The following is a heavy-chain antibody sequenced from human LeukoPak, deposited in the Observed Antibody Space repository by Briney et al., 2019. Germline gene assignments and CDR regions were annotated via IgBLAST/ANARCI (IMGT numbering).Heavy chain of an antibody. CDR1: GGSPSGYY. D-gene: IGHD6-13*01. J-gene: IGHJ6*01. V-gene: IGHV4-34*01. CDR3: ARERRCAAAGIPIGSMDD. Sequence: PETLSPTSAVYGGSPSGYYRSWICQPPGKGLEWIGEINHSGSTNYNPSLKSRVTISVDTSKNQFSLKLSSVTAADTAVYYCARERRCAAAGIPIGSMDDWGQGTPVTVSS. CDR2: INHSGST.